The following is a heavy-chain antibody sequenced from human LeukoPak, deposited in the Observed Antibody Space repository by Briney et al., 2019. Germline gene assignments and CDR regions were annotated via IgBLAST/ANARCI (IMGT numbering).Heavy chain of an antibody. V-gene: IGHV3-11*06. CDR2: ISTSSSYT. D-gene: IGHD4-23*01. Sequence: GGSLRLSCAASGLTFSDYYMSWIRQAPRKGLEWVSYISTSSSYTNYADSVKGRFTISRDNSKNTLYLQMNSLRAEDTAVYYCAKDDDYGGNSYYYGMDVWGQGTTVTVSS. CDR1: GLTFSDYY. CDR3: AKDDDYGGNSYYYGMDV. J-gene: IGHJ6*02.